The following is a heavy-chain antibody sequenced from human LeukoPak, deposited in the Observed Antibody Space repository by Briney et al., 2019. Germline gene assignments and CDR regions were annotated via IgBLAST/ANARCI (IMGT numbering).Heavy chain of an antibody. D-gene: IGHD2-21*02. CDR2: FDPEDGET. V-gene: IGHV1-24*01. CDR1: GYTLTELS. J-gene: IGHJ5*01. CDR3: ATSGDYGNWFDP. Sequence: ASVKVSCKVSGYTLTELSMHWVRQAPGKGLEWMGGFDPEDGETIYAQKFQGRVTMPEDTSTDTAYMELSSLRSEDTAVYYCATSGDYGNWFDPWGQGTLVTVSS.